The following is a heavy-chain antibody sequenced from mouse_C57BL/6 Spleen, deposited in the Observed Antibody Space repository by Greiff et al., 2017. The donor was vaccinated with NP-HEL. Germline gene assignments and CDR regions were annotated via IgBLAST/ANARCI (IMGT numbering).Heavy chain of an antibody. J-gene: IGHJ2*01. Sequence: QVHVKQSGAELVKPGASVKISCKASGYAFSSYWMNWVKQRPGKGLEWIGQIYPGDGDTNYNGKFKGKATLTADKSSSTAYMQLSSLTSEDSAVYFCVRGGSSYYFDYWGQGTTLTVSS. V-gene: IGHV1-80*01. CDR2: IYPGDGDT. CDR1: GYAFSSYW. CDR3: VRGGSSYYFDY. D-gene: IGHD1-1*01.